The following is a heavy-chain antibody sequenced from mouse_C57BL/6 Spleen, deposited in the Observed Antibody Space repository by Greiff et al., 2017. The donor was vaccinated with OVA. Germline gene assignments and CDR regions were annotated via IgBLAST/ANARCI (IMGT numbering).Heavy chain of an antibody. CDR2: INPNNGGT. CDR1: GYTFTDYY. CDR3: ARNTTVVGGGYFDY. D-gene: IGHD1-1*01. V-gene: IGHV1-26*01. J-gene: IGHJ2*01. Sequence: VQLKQSGPELVKPGASVKISCKASGYTFTDYYMNWVKQSHGKSLEWIGDINPNNGGTSYNQKFKGKATLTVDKSSSTAYMELRSLTSEDSAVYYCARNTTVVGGGYFDYWGQGTTLTVSS.